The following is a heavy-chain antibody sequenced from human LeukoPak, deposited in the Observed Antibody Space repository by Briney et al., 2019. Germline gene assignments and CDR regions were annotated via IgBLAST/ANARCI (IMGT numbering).Heavy chain of an antibody. CDR3: ARASGDIVETATMGSY. V-gene: IGHV3-21*01. Sequence: AGGSLRLSCAASGFAFNSYSMNWVRQAPGKGLEWVSSISSSSSSIYYADSVKGRFTISRDNAKNSLYLQMNSLRAEDTAVYYCARASGDIVETATMGSYWGQGTLVTVSS. D-gene: IGHD5-18*01. CDR1: GFAFNSYS. J-gene: IGHJ4*02. CDR2: ISSSSSSI.